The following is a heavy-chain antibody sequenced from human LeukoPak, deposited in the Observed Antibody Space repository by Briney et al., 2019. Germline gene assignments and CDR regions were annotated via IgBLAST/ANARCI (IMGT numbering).Heavy chain of an antibody. Sequence: GGSLRLSCAASGFTFSSYAMHWVRQAPGKGLEWVAVISYDGSNKYYADSVKGRFTISRDNSKNTLYLQMNSLRAEDTAVYYCARVRAVVELVRYYYYGMDVWGQGTTVTVSS. V-gene: IGHV3-30-3*01. CDR2: ISYDGSNK. D-gene: IGHD6-6*01. J-gene: IGHJ6*02. CDR3: ARVRAVVELVRYYYYGMDV. CDR1: GFTFSSYA.